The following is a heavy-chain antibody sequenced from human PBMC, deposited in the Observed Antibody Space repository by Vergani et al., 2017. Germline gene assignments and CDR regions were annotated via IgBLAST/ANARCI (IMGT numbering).Heavy chain of an antibody. Sequence: EVQLVESGGGLVQPGGSLRLSCAASGFTFSSYEMNWVRQAPGKGLEWVSYISSSGSTIYYADSVKGRFTISRDNAKNSLYLQINSLRAEDTAVYYCAKDDGRNPSSYWGQGRLVTVSS. D-gene: IGHD4-23*01. V-gene: IGHV3-48*03. J-gene: IGHJ4*02. CDR2: ISSSGSTI. CDR1: GFTFSSYE. CDR3: AKDDGRNPSSY.